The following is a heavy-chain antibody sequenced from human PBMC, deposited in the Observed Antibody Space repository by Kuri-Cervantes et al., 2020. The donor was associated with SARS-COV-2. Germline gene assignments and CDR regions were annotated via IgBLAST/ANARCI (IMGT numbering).Heavy chain of an antibody. CDR1: GYTFTGYY. CDR3: ARASSGSYYRFGC. J-gene: IGHJ4*02. CDR2: INPNSGGT. Sequence: ASVKVSCKASGYTFTGYYMHWVRQAPGQGLEWRGWINPNSGGTNYAQKFQGRVTMTRDTSISTAYMELSRLRSDDTAVYYCARASSGSYYRFGCWGQGTLVTVSS. D-gene: IGHD1-26*01. V-gene: IGHV1-2*02.